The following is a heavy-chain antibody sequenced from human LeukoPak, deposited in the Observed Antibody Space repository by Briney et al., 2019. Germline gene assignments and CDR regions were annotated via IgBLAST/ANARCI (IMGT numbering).Heavy chain of an antibody. CDR1: GFTFSSYA. D-gene: IGHD3-22*01. J-gene: IGHJ4*02. CDR3: ARERGHYYDSSGYLN. CDR2: ISYDGSNK. V-gene: IGHV3-30*04. Sequence: PGRSLRLSCAASGFTFSSYAMHWVRQAPGKGLEWVAVISYDGSNKYYADSVKGRFTISRDNSKNTLYLQMNSLRAEDTAVYYCARERGHYYDSSGYLNWGQGTLVTVSS.